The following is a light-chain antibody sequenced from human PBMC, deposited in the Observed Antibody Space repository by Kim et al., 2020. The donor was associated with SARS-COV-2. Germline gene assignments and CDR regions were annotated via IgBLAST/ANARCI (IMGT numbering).Light chain of an antibody. CDR3: QQYAYWRA. V-gene: IGKV3-15*01. Sequence: LSPGERAAPSFRASQSISTNLAWFQQKPGQAPRVLIYGASARATGIPAMFSGSGSGTEFTLTISNLQSEDFAVYYCQQYAYWRAFGQGTRLGIK. J-gene: IGKJ5*01. CDR1: QSISTN. CDR2: GAS.